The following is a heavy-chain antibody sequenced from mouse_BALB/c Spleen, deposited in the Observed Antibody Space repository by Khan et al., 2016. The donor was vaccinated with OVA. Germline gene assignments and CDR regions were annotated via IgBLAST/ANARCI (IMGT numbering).Heavy chain of an antibody. V-gene: IGHV2-3*01. Sequence: QVQLKESGLGLVAPSQSLSITCTVSGFSLTYYGVNWVRQPPGKGLEWLGVIWGDGATNHHSGLKYRLSITKDTSKSQVFFKLNSLQTDDTATYYCARFTTATGNYYVMDYWGQGTSVTVSS. CDR3: ARFTTATGNYYVMDY. J-gene: IGHJ4*01. CDR2: IWGDGAT. D-gene: IGHD1-2*01. CDR1: GFSLTYYG.